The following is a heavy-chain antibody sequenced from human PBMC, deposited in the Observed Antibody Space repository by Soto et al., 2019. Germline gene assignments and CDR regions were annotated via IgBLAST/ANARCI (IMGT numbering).Heavy chain of an antibody. CDR1: GFTFDRYW. Sequence: EVQLVESGGGLVQPGGSLRLSCAASGFTFDRYWLHWVRQAPGKGLVWVSRINSDGSSTTYADSVKGRFTISRDNAKNTLYLQMNSLRAEDTAVYYCARALTGGAWYPLDAFDIWGPGTMVTVSS. CDR3: ARALTGGAWYPLDAFDI. D-gene: IGHD7-27*01. V-gene: IGHV3-74*01. CDR2: INSDGSST. J-gene: IGHJ3*02.